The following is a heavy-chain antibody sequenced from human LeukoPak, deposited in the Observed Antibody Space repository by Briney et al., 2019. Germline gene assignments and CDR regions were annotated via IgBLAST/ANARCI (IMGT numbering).Heavy chain of an antibody. CDR1: GGSISSYY. J-gene: IGHJ6*02. D-gene: IGHD1-26*01. V-gene: IGHV4-59*01. CDR3: ARVFEGSGSSEHRYYYGMDV. Sequence: SETLSLTCTVSGGSISSYYWSWIRQPPGKRLEWIGYIYYSGSTNYNPSLKSRVTISVDTSKNQFSLKLSSVTAADTAIYYCARVFEGSGSSEHRYYYGMDVWGQGTTVTVSS. CDR2: IYYSGST.